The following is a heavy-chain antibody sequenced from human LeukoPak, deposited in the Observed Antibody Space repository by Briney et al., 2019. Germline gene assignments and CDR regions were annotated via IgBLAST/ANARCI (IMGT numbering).Heavy chain of an antibody. CDR3: ARGRRGYCSSTSCPYYFDY. J-gene: IGHJ4*02. CDR1: GYTFTSHD. Sequence: ASVKVSCKASGYTFTSHDINWVRQAPGQGLEWMGWMNPNSGYTGYEQKFQGRVTMTRDTSTSTAYMELSSLRSEDTAVYYCARGRRGYCSSTSCPYYFDYWGQGTLVTVSS. V-gene: IGHV1-8*01. CDR2: MNPNSGYT. D-gene: IGHD2-2*01.